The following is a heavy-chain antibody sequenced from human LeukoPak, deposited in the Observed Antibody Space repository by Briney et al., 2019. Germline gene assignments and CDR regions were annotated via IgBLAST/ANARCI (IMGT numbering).Heavy chain of an antibody. D-gene: IGHD3-10*01. CDR3: VYYYGSGSVEY. V-gene: IGHV4-39*01. CDR1: GGSITSRNYY. CDR2: FYYSGST. J-gene: IGHJ4*02. Sequence: TSETLSLTCTLSGGSITSRNYYWCWIRQPPGKGLEWIGSFYYSGSTNYNPSLKSRVTISVDTSKNQFSLKLSSVTAADTAVYYCVYYYGSGSVEYWGQGTLVTVSS.